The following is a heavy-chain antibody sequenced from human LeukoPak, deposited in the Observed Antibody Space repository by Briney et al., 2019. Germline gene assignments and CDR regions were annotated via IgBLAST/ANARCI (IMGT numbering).Heavy chain of an antibody. J-gene: IGHJ4*02. V-gene: IGHV3-64*01. CDR3: AREGIAAADPEPYYFDY. CDR1: GFTFSSYA. D-gene: IGHD6-13*01. Sequence: GGSLRLSCAASGFTFSSYAMHWVRQAPGKGLEYVSAISSNGGSTYYANPVKGRFTISRDNSKNTLYLQMGSLRAEDMAVYHCAREGIAAADPEPYYFDYWGQGTLVTVSS. CDR2: ISSNGGST.